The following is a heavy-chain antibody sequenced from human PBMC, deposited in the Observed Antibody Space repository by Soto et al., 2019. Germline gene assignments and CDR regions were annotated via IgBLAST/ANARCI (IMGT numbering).Heavy chain of an antibody. Sequence: GGSLRLSCAASGFTFSSYAMHWVRQAPGKGLEWVAVISYDGSNKYYADSVKGRFTISRDNSKNTLYLQMNSLRAEDTAVYYCARDLTTVVTPGIFDYWGQGTLVTVSS. J-gene: IGHJ4*02. V-gene: IGHV3-30-3*01. CDR3: ARDLTTVVTPGIFDY. CDR1: GFTFSSYA. D-gene: IGHD4-17*01. CDR2: ISYDGSNK.